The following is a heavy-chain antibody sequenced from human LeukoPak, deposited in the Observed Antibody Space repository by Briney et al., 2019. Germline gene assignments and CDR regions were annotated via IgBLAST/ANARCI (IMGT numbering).Heavy chain of an antibody. J-gene: IGHJ4*02. CDR1: GGTFSSYA. V-gene: IGHV1-69*04. CDR2: IIPILGIV. CDR3: ARGPAGYSSGWSKFDY. D-gene: IGHD6-19*01. Sequence: GASVKVSCKASGGTFSSYAISWVRQAPGQGLEWMGRIIPILGIVNYAQKFQGRVTITADKSTSTAYMELSSLRSEDTAVYYCARGPAGYSSGWSKFDYWGQGTLVTVSS.